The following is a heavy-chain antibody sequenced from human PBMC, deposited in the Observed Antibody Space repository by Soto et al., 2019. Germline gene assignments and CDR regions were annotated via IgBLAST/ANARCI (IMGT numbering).Heavy chain of an antibody. J-gene: IGHJ2*01. CDR1: GGSISSYY. CDR3: ARGVRITMIPPTLGNFDL. V-gene: IGHV4-59*01. D-gene: IGHD3-22*01. CDR2: IYYSGST. Sequence: QVQLQESGPGLVKPSETLSLTCTVSGGSISSYYWSWIRQPPGKGLEWIGYIYYSGSTNYNPSLMSRVTISVDTAKNQFSLNLSSVTAADTAVYYCARGVRITMIPPTLGNFDLWGRGTLVTVAS.